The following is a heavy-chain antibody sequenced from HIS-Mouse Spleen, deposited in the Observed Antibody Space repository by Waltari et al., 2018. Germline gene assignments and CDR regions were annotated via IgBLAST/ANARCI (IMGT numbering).Heavy chain of an antibody. D-gene: IGHD3-3*01. CDR2: RNTNSGNT. J-gene: IGHJ4*02. V-gene: IGHV1-8*01. CDR3: ARVYYDFWSGYYY. CDR1: GYTFTSYD. Sequence: QVQLVQSGAEVKKPRASVKVSCKASGYTFTSYDINWVRQAAGQGLGWMGWRNTNSGNTASEQKFQGRVTMTRKTSISTAYMELSSLRSEDTAVYYCARVYYDFWSGYYYWGQGTLVTVSS.